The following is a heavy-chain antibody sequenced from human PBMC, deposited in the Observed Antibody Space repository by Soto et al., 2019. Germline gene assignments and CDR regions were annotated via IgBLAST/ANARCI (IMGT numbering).Heavy chain of an antibody. V-gene: IGHV4-4*02. CDR3: AKEYSSSSDLHGMDV. CDR2: IYHSGST. Sequence: SETLSLTCAVSGGSISSSNWWSWVRQPPGKGLEWIGEIYHSGSTYYNPSLKSRVTISVDTSKNQFSLKLSSVTAADTAVYYCAKEYSSSSDLHGMDVWGQGTTVTVSS. CDR1: GGSISSSNW. D-gene: IGHD6-6*01. J-gene: IGHJ6*02.